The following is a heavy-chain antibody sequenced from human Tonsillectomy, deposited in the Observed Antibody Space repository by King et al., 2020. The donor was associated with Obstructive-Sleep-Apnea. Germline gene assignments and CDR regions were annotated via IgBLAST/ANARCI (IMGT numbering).Heavy chain of an antibody. D-gene: IGHD1-1*01. CDR3: TTDMDPWNDYSRFDL. CDR2: IKSKTDGGTT. CDR1: GFTFSDAW. J-gene: IGHJ5*02. Sequence: QLVQSGGGLVKPGGSLRLSCAASGFTFSDAWMAWVRQVPGKGLEWVGRIKSKTDGGTTDYAAPAKGRFTISRDDSKNTLYLQMNSLKTADTAFYYCTTDMDPWNDYSRFDLWGQGTLVTVSS. V-gene: IGHV3-15*01.